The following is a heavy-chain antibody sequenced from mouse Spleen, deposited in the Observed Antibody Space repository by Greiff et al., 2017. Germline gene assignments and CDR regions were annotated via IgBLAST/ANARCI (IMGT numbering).Heavy chain of an antibody. CDR3: ARRRGNYDYYAMDY. CDR2: ISSGSSTI. J-gene: IGHJ4*01. V-gene: IGHV5-17*01. D-gene: IGHD2-1*01. Sequence: EVQGVESGGGLVKPGGSLKLSCAASGFTFSDYGMHWVRQAPEKGLEWVAYISSGSSTIYYADTVKGRFTISRDNAKNTLFLQMTSLRSEDTAMYYCARRRGNYDYYAMDYWGQGTSVTVSS. CDR1: GFTFSDYG.